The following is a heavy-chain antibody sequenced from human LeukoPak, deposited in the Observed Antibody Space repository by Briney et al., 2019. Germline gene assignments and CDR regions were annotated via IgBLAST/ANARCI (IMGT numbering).Heavy chain of an antibody. CDR2: IKSKTDGGTT. J-gene: IGHJ4*02. CDR3: TRESPDYDILTGYNGGDY. Sequence: GGSLRLSCAASGFSFHNAWMSWVRQAPGKGLEWVGRIKSKTDGGTTDYAAPVKGRFTVSRDDSKNTVYLQMSSLKTEDTGVYYRTRESPDYDILTGYNGGDYWGQGTLVTVSS. V-gene: IGHV3-15*01. CDR1: GFSFHNAW. D-gene: IGHD3-9*01.